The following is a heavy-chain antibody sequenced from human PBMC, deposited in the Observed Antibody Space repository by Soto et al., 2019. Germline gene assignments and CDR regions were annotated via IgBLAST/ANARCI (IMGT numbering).Heavy chain of an antibody. J-gene: IGHJ6*02. CDR1: GGSFSGYY. CDR3: ARTGYCSGGSCYPRYYYYGMDV. CDR2: INHSGST. D-gene: IGHD2-15*01. Sequence: SETLSLTCAVYGGSFSGYYWSWIRQPPGKGLEWIGEINHSGSTNYNPSLKSRVTISVDTSKNQFSLKLSSVTAADTAVYYCARTGYCSGGSCYPRYYYYGMDVWGQGTTVTVSS. V-gene: IGHV4-34*01.